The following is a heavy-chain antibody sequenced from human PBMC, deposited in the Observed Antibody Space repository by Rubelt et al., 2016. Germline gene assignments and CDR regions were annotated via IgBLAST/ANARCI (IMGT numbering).Heavy chain of an antibody. CDR1: GFTFSSYA. CDR3: ARGVLVGVFDY. D-gene: IGHD1-26*01. CDR2: INSDGSST. J-gene: IGHJ4*02. V-gene: IGHV3-74*02. Sequence: EVQLLESGGGLVQSGESLRLSCAASGFTFSSYAMSWVRQAPGKGLEWVSRINSDGSSTSYADSVKGRFTISRDNAKNTLYLQMNSRRAEDTAVYYCARGVLVGVFDYWGQGTLVTVSS.